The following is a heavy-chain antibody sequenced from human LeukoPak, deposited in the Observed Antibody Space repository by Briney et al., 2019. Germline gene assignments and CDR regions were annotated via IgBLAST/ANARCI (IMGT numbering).Heavy chain of an antibody. CDR1: GFTFSSSA. CDR2: ISASGGST. J-gene: IGHJ4*02. Sequence: GGSLRLSCAASGFTFSSSAMSWVRQVPGKGLEWVSGISASGGSTSYADSVRGRFTISRDNSKNTLYPQMNSLRAEDTAVYYCAKRLAMTGTYHFDYWGQGTLVTVSS. D-gene: IGHD6-19*01. CDR3: AKRLAMTGTYHFDY. V-gene: IGHV3-23*01.